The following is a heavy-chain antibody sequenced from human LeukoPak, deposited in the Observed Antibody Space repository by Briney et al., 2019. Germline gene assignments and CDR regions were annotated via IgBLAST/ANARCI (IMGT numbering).Heavy chain of an antibody. Sequence: GASVKVSCKVSGYTLTELSMHWVRQAPGKGLEWMGGFDPEDGETIYAQKFQGRVTMTEDTPTDTAYMELSSLRSEDTAVYYCATLMRTTVTSEYFQHWGQGTLVTVSS. V-gene: IGHV1-24*01. CDR3: ATLMRTTVTSEYFQH. D-gene: IGHD4-17*01. J-gene: IGHJ1*01. CDR2: FDPEDGET. CDR1: GYTLTELS.